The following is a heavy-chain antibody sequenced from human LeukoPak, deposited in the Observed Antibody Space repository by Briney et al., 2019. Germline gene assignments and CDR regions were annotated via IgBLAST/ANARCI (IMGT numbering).Heavy chain of an antibody. V-gene: IGHV3-30*01. Sequence: GRSLRLSCAASRFTFSSYAMHWVRQAPGKGLEWVAVISYDGSNKYYADSVKGRFTISRDNSKNTLYLQMNSLRAEDTAVYYCASYSSPDFDYWGQGTLVTVSS. J-gene: IGHJ4*02. CDR2: ISYDGSNK. D-gene: IGHD2-21*01. CDR3: ASYSSPDFDY. CDR1: RFTFSSYA.